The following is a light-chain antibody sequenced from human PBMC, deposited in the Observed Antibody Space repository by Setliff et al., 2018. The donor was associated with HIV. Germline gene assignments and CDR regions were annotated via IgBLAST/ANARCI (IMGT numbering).Light chain of an antibody. CDR3: CSYTSSNTDV. Sequence: QSALTQPASVSGSPGQSITISCTGTSSDVGAYNYVSWYQQYPGKAPKLMIYEVSNRPSGVSNRFSGSKSGNTASLTISGLQAEDEADYYCCSYTSSNTDVFGTGTKVT. CDR2: EVS. CDR1: SSDVGAYNY. J-gene: IGLJ1*01. V-gene: IGLV2-14*01.